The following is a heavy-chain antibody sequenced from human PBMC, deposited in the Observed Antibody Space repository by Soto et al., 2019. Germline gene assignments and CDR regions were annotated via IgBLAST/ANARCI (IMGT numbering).Heavy chain of an antibody. CDR1: GFTFSNAW. CDR2: IKSKTDGGKT. Sequence: GGSLRLSCAASGFTFSNAWMNWVRQAPGKGLEWVGRIKSKTDGGKTDYAAPEKGRFTISRNDSKNTLYLQMNSLKTEDTAVYYCTTTPSAYCSGGSCPFDYWGQGTLVTVSS. D-gene: IGHD2-15*01. CDR3: TTTPSAYCSGGSCPFDY. V-gene: IGHV3-15*07. J-gene: IGHJ4*02.